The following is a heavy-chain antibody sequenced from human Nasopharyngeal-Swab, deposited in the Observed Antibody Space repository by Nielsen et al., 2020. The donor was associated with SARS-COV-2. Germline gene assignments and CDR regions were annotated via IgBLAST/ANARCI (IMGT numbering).Heavy chain of an antibody. Sequence: GESLKISCAASGFTFSSYAMSWVRQAPGKGLEWVSVISGSGGSTYYADSLKGRFTISSDNSKNNLYLQMNSLRAEDTAVYYCGRYDDYYDSSGYAYWGQGTLVTVSS. CDR3: GRYDDYYDSSGYAY. CDR2: ISGSGGST. J-gene: IGHJ4*02. CDR1: GFTFSSYA. V-gene: IGHV3-23*01. D-gene: IGHD3-22*01.